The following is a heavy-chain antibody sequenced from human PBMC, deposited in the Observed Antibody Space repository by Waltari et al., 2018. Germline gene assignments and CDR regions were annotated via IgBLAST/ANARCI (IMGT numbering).Heavy chain of an antibody. Sequence: TFSDHYMDWVRQAPGKGLEWVGRTRNKANSYTTEYAASVKGRFTISRDDSKNSLYLQMNSLKTEDTAVYYCARSSGSYYRFDYWGQGTLVTVSS. J-gene: IGHJ4*02. D-gene: IGHD1-26*01. CDR2: TRNKANSYTT. V-gene: IGHV3-72*01. CDR1: TFSDHY. CDR3: ARSSGSYYRFDY.